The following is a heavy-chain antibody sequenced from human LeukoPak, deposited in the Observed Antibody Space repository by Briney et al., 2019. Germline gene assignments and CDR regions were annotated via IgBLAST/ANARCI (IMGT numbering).Heavy chain of an antibody. CDR2: ISGSGAST. J-gene: IGHJ4*02. CDR1: GFTFSSYA. Sequence: GGSLRLSCAASGFTFSSYAMTWVRQAPGKGLVWVSAISGSGASTYYADSVKGRFTISRDNSKNTLHLQMSSLRAEDTAVYYCAKGIVNWGKSYFDYWGQGTLVTVSS. CDR3: AKGIVNWGKSYFDY. D-gene: IGHD7-27*01. V-gene: IGHV3-23*01.